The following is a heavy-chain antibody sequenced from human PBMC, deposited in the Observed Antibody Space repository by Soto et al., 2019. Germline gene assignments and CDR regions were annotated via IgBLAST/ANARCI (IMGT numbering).Heavy chain of an antibody. CDR3: ASPAPRCSGGSCYNY. CDR2: ISSSSSTI. Sequence: EVQLVESGGGLVQPGGSLRLSCAASGFSFSSYSMNWVRQAPGKGLEWVAYISSSSSTIYYADSVKGRFTISRDNAKNSLYLQMNRMRDDDTAVYYCASPAPRCSGGSCYNYWGQGTLVTVSS. D-gene: IGHD2-15*01. CDR1: GFSFSSYS. J-gene: IGHJ4*02. V-gene: IGHV3-48*02.